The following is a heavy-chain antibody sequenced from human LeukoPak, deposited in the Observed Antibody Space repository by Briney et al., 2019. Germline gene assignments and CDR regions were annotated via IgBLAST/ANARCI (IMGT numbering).Heavy chain of an antibody. J-gene: IGHJ3*01. V-gene: IGHV4-39*01. Sequence: PSETLSLTCTASGGSISSSRYYWGWIRQPPGKGLEWIGTIYYNGDTYYNPSLNSRVTISVDTSKNQFSLKLSSVTAADTAVYYCASPREMATIYDAFDVWGQGTMVIVSS. CDR3: ASPREMATIYDAFDV. D-gene: IGHD5-24*01. CDR1: GGSISSSRYY. CDR2: IYYNGDT.